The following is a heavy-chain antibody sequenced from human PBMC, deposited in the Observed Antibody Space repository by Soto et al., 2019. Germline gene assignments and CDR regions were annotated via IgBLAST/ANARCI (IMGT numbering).Heavy chain of an antibody. Sequence: ASVKVSCKASGYTFTSYAMHWVRQAPGQRLEWMGWINAGNGNTKYSQKFQGRVTITRDTSASTAYMELSSLRSEDTAVYYCARERYSSSSGRNWFDPWGQGTLVTVSS. J-gene: IGHJ5*02. V-gene: IGHV1-3*01. D-gene: IGHD6-6*01. CDR3: ARERYSSSSGRNWFDP. CDR1: GYTFTSYA. CDR2: INAGNGNT.